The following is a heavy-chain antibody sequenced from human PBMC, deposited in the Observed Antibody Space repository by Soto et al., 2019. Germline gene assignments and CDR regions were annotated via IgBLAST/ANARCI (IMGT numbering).Heavy chain of an antibody. CDR3: AREGLSYGMDV. J-gene: IGHJ6*02. CDR1: GFTVSRNY. Sequence: PRWSLRLSCAASGFTVSRNYMSWFRQAPGKGLEWVSVIYSGGSTYYADSVKGRFTISRDNSKNTLYLQMNSLRAEDTAVYYCAREGLSYGMDVWGQGTTVTVSS. V-gene: IGHV3-53*01. CDR2: IYSGGST.